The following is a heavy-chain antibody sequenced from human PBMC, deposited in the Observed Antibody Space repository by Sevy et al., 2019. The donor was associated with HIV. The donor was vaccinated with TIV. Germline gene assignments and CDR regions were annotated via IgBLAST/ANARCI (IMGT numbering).Heavy chain of an antibody. D-gene: IGHD4-17*01. Sequence: GGSLRLSCEASGFIFSDSYMSWIRQAPGKGLEWISYISTRGSTISYADSVKGRFTISRDNANNSLSLHLNSLRAEDTAIYYCARFVGDYLDFWGRGTLVTVSS. V-gene: IGHV3-11*01. CDR3: ARFVGDYLDF. J-gene: IGHJ4*02. CDR2: ISTRGSTI. CDR1: GFIFSDSY.